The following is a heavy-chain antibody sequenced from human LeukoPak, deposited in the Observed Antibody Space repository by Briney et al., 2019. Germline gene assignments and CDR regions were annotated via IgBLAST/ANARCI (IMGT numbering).Heavy chain of an antibody. V-gene: IGHV4-59*12. Sequence: PSETLSLTCTVSGGSISSYYWSWIRQPPGKGLEWIGYIYYSGSTNYNPSLKSRVTISVDTSKNQFSLKLSSVTAADTAVYYCARDQTGAFDIWGQGTMVTVSS. CDR3: ARDQTGAFDI. J-gene: IGHJ3*02. CDR1: GGSISSYY. CDR2: IYYSGST. D-gene: IGHD1-1*01.